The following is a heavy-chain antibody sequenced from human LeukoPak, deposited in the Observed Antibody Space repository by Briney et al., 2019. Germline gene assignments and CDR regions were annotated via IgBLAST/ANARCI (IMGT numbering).Heavy chain of an antibody. D-gene: IGHD5-18*01. Sequence: SETLSLTCAVYGGSFSGYYWSWIRQPPGKGLEWIGEINHSGSTNYNPSLKSRVTISVDTSKNQFSLKLSSVTAADTAVYYCARVNVVDTAMGVYFDYWGQGTLVTVSS. CDR1: GGSFSGYY. J-gene: IGHJ4*02. CDR2: INHSGST. CDR3: ARVNVVDTAMGVYFDY. V-gene: IGHV4-34*01.